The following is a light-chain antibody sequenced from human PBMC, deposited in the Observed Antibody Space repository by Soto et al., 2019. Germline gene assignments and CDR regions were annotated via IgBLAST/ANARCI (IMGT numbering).Light chain of an antibody. CDR3: TSYTRDTALV. V-gene: IGLV2-14*01. Sequence: QSDLTQPASLSGSPGQSITISCTGTSSDVCTYNYVSWYQHHPGKAPKLIIYEVSNRPSGVSNRFSGSKSGSTASLTISGLQAEDEADYHCTSYTRDTALVFGTGTKVTVL. CDR2: EVS. CDR1: SSDVCTYNY. J-gene: IGLJ1*01.